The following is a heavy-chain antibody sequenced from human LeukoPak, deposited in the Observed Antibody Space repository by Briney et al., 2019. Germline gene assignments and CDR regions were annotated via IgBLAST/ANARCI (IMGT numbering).Heavy chain of an antibody. J-gene: IGHJ4*02. CDR1: GGSISSYY. V-gene: IGHV4-59*01. CDR3: ARSLRFLEWSPFDY. Sequence: SGPTLVKPSETLSLTCTVSGGSISSYYWSWIRQPPGKGLEWIGYIYYSGSTNYNPSLKSRVTISVDTSKNQFSLKLSSVTAADTAVYYCARSLRFLEWSPFDYWGQGTLVTVSS. CDR2: IYYSGST. D-gene: IGHD3-3*01.